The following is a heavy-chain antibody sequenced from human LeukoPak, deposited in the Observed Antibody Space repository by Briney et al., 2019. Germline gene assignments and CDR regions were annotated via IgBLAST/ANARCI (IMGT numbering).Heavy chain of an antibody. CDR3: ERHRAIAMAGTDFAF. CDR1: GYSFTSYW. D-gene: IGHD6-19*01. CDR2: IYPGDSDT. J-gene: IGHJ4*02. Sequence: GESLKISCKGSGYSFTSYWIDWLRQMPGKGLEWMGIIYPGDSDTRYSPSFQGQVTISADTSISTANLQWNSLKASDTTMYYCERHRAIAMAGTDFAFWVQGTLVTVSS. V-gene: IGHV5-51*01.